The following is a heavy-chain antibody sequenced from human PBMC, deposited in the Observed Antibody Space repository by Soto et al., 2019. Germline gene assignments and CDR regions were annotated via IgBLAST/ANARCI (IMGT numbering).Heavy chain of an antibody. V-gene: IGHV4-4*07. CDR2: IYTSGST. CDR1: GGSISSYY. J-gene: IGHJ5*02. Sequence: SETLSLTCTVSGGSISSYYWSWIRQPAGKGLGWIGRIYTSGSTNYNPSLKSRVTMSVDTSKNQFSLKLSSVTAADTAVYYCASSGLGWFDPWGQGTLVTVSS. CDR3: ASSGLGWFDP. D-gene: IGHD6-25*01.